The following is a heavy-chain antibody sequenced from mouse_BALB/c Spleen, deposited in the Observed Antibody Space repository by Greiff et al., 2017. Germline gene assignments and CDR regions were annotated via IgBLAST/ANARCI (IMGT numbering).Heavy chain of an antibody. J-gene: IGHJ4*01. D-gene: IGHD1-1*01. CDR2: INSNGGST. CDR3: ARGPYYYGSSNYAMDY. CDR1: GFTFSSYG. V-gene: IGHV5-6-3*01. Sequence: EVKLVESGGGLVQPGGSLKLSCAASGFTFSSYGMSWVRQTPDKRLELVATINSNGGSTYYPDSVKGRFTISRDNAKNTLYLQMSSLKSEDTAMYYCARGPYYYGSSNYAMDYWGQGTSVTVSS.